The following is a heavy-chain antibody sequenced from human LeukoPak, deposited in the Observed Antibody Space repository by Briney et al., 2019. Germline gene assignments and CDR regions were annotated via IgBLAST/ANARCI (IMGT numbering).Heavy chain of an antibody. CDR3: ARWSGGATRRGNWFDP. CDR1: GGSISSYY. Sequence: SETLSLTCTVSGGSISSYYWSWVRQPPGKGLEWIGYIYYSGSTNYNPSLKSRVTISVDTSKNQFSLKLSSVTAADTAVYYCARWSGGATRRGNWFDPWGQGTLVTVSS. V-gene: IGHV4-59*01. CDR2: IYYSGST. J-gene: IGHJ5*02. D-gene: IGHD1-26*01.